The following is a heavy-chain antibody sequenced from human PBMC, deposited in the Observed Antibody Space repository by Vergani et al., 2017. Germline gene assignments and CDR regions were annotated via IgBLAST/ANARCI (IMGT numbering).Heavy chain of an antibody. D-gene: IGHD4-17*01. CDR2: SSGSGGTT. Sequence: EVQLLESGGGLVQPGGSLRLSCAASGSTFSSYGMSWVGQAPGKGLEWVSASSGSGGTTYYADSVKGRFTISRDNSKNTLYLQMNSLGAEDTAVYYCVKGGGMRTTVTTAFDYWGQGTLVTVSS. CDR1: GSTFSSYG. CDR3: VKGGGMRTTVTTAFDY. V-gene: IGHV3-23*01. J-gene: IGHJ4*02.